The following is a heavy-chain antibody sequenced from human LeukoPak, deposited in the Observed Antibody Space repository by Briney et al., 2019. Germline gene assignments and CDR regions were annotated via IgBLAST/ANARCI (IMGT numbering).Heavy chain of an antibody. D-gene: IGHD1-1*01. J-gene: IGHJ4*02. CDR2: IYANGEI. CDR1: GDSHTNNY. V-gene: IGHV4-4*07. Sequence: SETLSLTCTVSGDSHTNNYWGWIRQPAGKGLEWIGRIYANGEINYNPSLNNRATLSLDTSKNQFSLKVRSVTAADTAVYYCTRGRHGEGLDSWGQGTLVTVSS. CDR3: TRGRHGEGLDS.